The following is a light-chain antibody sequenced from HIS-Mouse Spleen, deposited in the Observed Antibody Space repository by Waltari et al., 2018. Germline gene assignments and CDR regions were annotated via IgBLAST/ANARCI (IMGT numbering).Light chain of an antibody. J-gene: IGLJ2*01. CDR1: ALPKNY. Sequence: SYELTQPPSVSVSPGQTARITCSGDALPKNYASWYQQKAAQAPVLVIYEDSKRPSGIPERFSGSSSGTMATLTISGAQVEDEADYYCYSTDSSGNHRVFGGGTKLTVL. V-gene: IGLV3-10*01. CDR2: EDS. CDR3: YSTDSSGNHRV.